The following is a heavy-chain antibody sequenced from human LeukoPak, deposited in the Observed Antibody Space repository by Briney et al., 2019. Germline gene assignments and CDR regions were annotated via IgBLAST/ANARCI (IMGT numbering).Heavy chain of an antibody. V-gene: IGHV3-21*04. D-gene: IGHD6-19*01. CDR2: ISSSSNHI. J-gene: IGHJ6*03. CDR1: GFAFSSYT. Sequence: PGGSLRLSCTASGFAFSSYTMNWVRQTPGKGLEWVASISSSSNHINYVDSVKGRFTVSRDNADFSLFLHMASLRTEDSGIYYCARPSAVAGSPYYYAYMDVWGKGTTVTVSS. CDR3: ARPSAVAGSPYYYAYMDV.